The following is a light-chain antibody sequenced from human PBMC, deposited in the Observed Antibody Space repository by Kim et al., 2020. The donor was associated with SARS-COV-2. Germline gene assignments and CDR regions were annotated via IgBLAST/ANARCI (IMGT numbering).Light chain of an antibody. V-gene: IGLV3-1*01. CDR3: QAGDSGTADVV. CDR2: QDS. J-gene: IGLJ2*01. CDR1: KLGDKF. Sequence: PGQTASITCSGDKLGDKFACWYKRKRGRSPVLVICQDSKRPSGLPERFSGSNAGNTANLTIRGTQAMDEDEYNSQAGDSGTADVVFGGGTQLTVL.